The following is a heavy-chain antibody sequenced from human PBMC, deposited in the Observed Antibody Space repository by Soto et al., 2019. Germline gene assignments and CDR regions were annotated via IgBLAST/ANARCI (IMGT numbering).Heavy chain of an antibody. CDR2: ISGSGGST. D-gene: IGHD2-21*02. J-gene: IGHJ4*02. V-gene: IGHV3-23*01. CDR3: AKLRDCGGDCYQDY. CDR1: GFTFSSYA. Sequence: GGSLRLSCAASGFTFSSYAMSWVRQAPGKGLEWVSAISGSGGSTYYADSVKGRFTISRDNSKNTLYLQMNSLRAEDTAVYYCAKLRDCGGDCYQDYWGQGTLVTVSS.